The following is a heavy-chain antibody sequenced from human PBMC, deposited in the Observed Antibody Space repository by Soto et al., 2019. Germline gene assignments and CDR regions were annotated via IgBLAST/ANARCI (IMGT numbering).Heavy chain of an antibody. CDR2: IGSRGAI. CDR3: AKASNYDFWSGYTSYYYYYYMDV. J-gene: IGHJ6*03. CDR1: GFTFSSYS. Sequence: GGSLRLSCAASGFTFSSYSMNWFRQAPGKGLEWVSYIGSRGAIYYADSVKGRFTISRDNSKNTLYLQMNSLRAEGTAVYYCAKASNYDFWSGYTSYYYYYYMDVWGKGTTVTVSS. V-gene: IGHV3-48*01. D-gene: IGHD3-3*01.